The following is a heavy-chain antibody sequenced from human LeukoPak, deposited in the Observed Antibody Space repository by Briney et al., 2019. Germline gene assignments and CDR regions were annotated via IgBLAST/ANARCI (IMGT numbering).Heavy chain of an antibody. Sequence: SETLSLTCAVYGGSFSGYYWSWIRQPPGKGLEWIGEINHSGSTNYNPSLKSRVTISVDTSKNQFSLKLSSVTAADTAVYYCARVVLPNYFDYWGQGTLVTVSS. D-gene: IGHD2-2*01. CDR1: GGSFSGYY. CDR2: INHSGST. V-gene: IGHV4-34*01. J-gene: IGHJ4*02. CDR3: ARVVLPNYFDY.